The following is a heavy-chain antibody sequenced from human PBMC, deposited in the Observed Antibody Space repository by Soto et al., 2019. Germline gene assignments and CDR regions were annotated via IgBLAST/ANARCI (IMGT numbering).Heavy chain of an antibody. D-gene: IGHD3-22*01. J-gene: IGHJ4*02. V-gene: IGHV3-30-3*01. Sequence: PGGSLRLSCAASGFTFSSYAMHWVRQAPGKGLEWVAVISYDGSNKYYADSVKGRFTISRDNSKNTLYLQMNSLRAEDTAVYYCATDSSGYAFDYWGQGTLVTAPQ. CDR2: ISYDGSNK. CDR1: GFTFSSYA. CDR3: ATDSSGYAFDY.